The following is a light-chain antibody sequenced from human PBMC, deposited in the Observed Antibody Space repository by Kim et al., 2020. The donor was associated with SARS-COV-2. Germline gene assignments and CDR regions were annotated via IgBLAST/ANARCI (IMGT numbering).Light chain of an antibody. J-gene: IGLJ3*02. V-gene: IGLV2-14*03. Sequence: QSITIACTGTSSDIGAYNYVSWYHKLPGKAPKLILYDVNNRPSGVSNRFSGSKSGNTASLTISGLQAADESTYYCSSYISSASITVFGGGTKVTVL. CDR1: SSDIGAYNY. CDR2: DVN. CDR3: SSYISSASITV.